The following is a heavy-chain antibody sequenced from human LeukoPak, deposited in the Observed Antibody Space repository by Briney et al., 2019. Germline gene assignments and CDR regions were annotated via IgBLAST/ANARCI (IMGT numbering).Heavy chain of an antibody. D-gene: IGHD5-24*01. V-gene: IGHV3-23*01. CDR3: AKREARSFEF. J-gene: IGHJ4*02. CDR2: ISGSGGGT. CDR1: GLTFSSHG. Sequence: GGSLRLSCAGSGLTFSSHGMSWVRQAPGKGLEWVSLISGSGGGTYYADSVKGRFTISRDNSKNTLYLQMNSLRAEDTAFYYCAKREARSFEFWGQGALVTVSS.